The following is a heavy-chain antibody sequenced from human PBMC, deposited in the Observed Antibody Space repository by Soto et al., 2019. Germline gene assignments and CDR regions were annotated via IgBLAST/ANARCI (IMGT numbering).Heavy chain of an antibody. CDR3: ARVAGHDYSNYGNYYYYYMDV. CDR2: INHSGST. Sequence: SQTLSLTCAVYGGSFSGYYWSWIRQPPGKGLEWIGEINHSGSTNYNPSLKSRVTISVDTSKNQFSLKLSSLTAADTTVYYCARVAGHDYSNYGNYYYYYMDVWGKGTTVTVSS. CDR1: GGSFSGYY. D-gene: IGHD4-4*01. J-gene: IGHJ6*03. V-gene: IGHV4-34*01.